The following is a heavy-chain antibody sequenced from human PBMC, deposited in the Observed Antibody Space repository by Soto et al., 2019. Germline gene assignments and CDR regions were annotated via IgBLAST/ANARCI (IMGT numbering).Heavy chain of an antibody. CDR2: LSGSGGST. V-gene: IGHV3-23*01. J-gene: IGHJ5*02. D-gene: IGHD1-26*01. CDR3: AKDGWELLRGFDP. CDR1: GFTFSRYA. Sequence: EVPLLESGGGLVQPGGSLRLSCAASGFTFSRYAMRWVRQAPGKGLEWASALSGSGGSTNYADSVKGRFTISRDTSKNTLYLQMNSLRAEDTAVYYCAKDGWELLRGFDPWGQGTLVTVSS.